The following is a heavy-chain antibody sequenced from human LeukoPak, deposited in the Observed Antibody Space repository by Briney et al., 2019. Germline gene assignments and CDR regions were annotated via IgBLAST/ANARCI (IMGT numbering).Heavy chain of an antibody. CDR3: AKDRRYYYYYRMDV. Sequence: GGSLRLSCAASGFTFDDYAMHWVRQAPGKGLEWVSLISGDGGSTFYADSVKGRFTISRDNSKKSLYLQMNSLRTEDTALYYCAKDRRYYYYYRMDVWGKGTTVTVSS. V-gene: IGHV3-43*02. CDR2: ISGDGGST. J-gene: IGHJ6*04. CDR1: GFTFDDYA.